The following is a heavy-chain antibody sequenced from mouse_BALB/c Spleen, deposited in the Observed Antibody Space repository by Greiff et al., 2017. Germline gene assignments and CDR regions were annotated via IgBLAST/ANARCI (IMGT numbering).Heavy chain of an antibody. CDR2: IYPGSGST. J-gene: IGHJ4*01. D-gene: IGHD2-3*01. Sequence: LKQPGSELVRPGASVKLSCKASGYTFTSYWMHWVKQRHGQGLEWIGNIYPGSGSTNYDEKFKSKGTLTVDTSSSTAYMHLSSLTSEDSAVYYCTREGNGYYVGAMDYWGQGTSVTVSS. CDR1: GYTFTSYW. V-gene: IGHV1S22*01. CDR3: TREGNGYYVGAMDY.